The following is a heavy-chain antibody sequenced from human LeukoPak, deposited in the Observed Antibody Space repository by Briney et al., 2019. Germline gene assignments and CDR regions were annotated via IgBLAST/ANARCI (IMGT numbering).Heavy chain of an antibody. CDR1: GFTFDDYA. D-gene: IGHD3-10*01. CDR3: AKGQYYYGSGSHLLDY. CDR2: ISWNSGSI. J-gene: IGHJ4*02. Sequence: GRSLRLSYAASGFTFDDYAMHWVRQAPGKGLEWVSGISWNSGSIGYADSVKGRFAISRDNAKNSLYLQMNSLRAEDTALYYCAKGQYYYGSGSHLLDYWGQGTLVTVSS. V-gene: IGHV3-9*01.